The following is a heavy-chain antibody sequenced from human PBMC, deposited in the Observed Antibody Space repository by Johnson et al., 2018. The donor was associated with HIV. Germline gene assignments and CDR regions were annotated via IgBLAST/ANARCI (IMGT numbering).Heavy chain of an antibody. D-gene: IGHD3-10*01. V-gene: IGHV3-15*01. CDR3: TEGESFFDI. J-gene: IGHJ3*02. CDR2: IKSKNDGGTT. Sequence: EVQLVECGGGLVKPGGSLRLSCAASGFTFSNAWMSWVRQAPGKGLEWVGRIKSKNDGGTTDYAAPVKGRFTISRDDSKNTLYLQMNSLKTEDTAVYYCTEGESFFDIWGQGTMVTVSS. CDR1: GFTFSNAW.